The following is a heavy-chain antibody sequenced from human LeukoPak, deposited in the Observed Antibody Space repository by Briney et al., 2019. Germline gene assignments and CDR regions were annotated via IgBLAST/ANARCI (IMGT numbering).Heavy chain of an antibody. CDR1: GFTFSSYG. V-gene: IGHV3-23*01. CDR2: ISGSGGST. J-gene: IGHJ4*02. D-gene: IGHD4-11*01. Sequence: PGGSLRLSCAVSGFTFSSYGMSWVRQAPGKGLEWVSAISGSGGSTYYADSVKGRFTISRDNFENTLYLQMNSLRAEDTAVYYCAKPTYSSYVSPVDYWGQGTLVTVSS. CDR3: AKPTYSSYVSPVDY.